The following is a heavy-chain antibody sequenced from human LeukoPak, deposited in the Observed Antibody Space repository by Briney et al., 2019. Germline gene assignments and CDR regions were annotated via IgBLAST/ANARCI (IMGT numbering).Heavy chain of an antibody. D-gene: IGHD3-10*01. CDR2: IYPGDSDT. CDR1: GSPFTSYW. Sequence: GESLQISCKGSGSPFTSYWIGWVRQMPGKGLEWMGIIYPGDSDTRYSPSFQGQVTISADKSISTAYLQWSSLKASDTAMYYCARRMVRGVIVDAFDIWGQGTMVTVSS. J-gene: IGHJ3*02. CDR3: ARRMVRGVIVDAFDI. V-gene: IGHV5-51*01.